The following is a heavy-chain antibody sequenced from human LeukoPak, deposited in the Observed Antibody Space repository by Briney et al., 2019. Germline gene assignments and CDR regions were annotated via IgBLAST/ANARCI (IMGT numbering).Heavy chain of an antibody. CDR1: GYSFTTYW. D-gene: IGHD6-13*01. CDR3: ARYIAAAGNWFDP. J-gene: IGHJ5*02. Sequence: GESLKISCKGSGYSFTTYWIGWVRQMPGKGLEWMGIIYPGDSDTRYSPSFQGQVTISADKSISTAYLQWSSLKASDTAMYYCARYIAAAGNWFDPWGQGTLVTVSS. CDR2: IYPGDSDT. V-gene: IGHV5-51*01.